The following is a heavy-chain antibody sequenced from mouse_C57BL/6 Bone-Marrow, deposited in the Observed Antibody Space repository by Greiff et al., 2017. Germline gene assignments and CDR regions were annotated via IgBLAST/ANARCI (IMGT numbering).Heavy chain of an antibody. Sequence: QVQLQQPGAELVRPGTSVKLSCKASGYTFTSYWMHWVKQRPGQGLEWIGVIDPSDSYTNYNQKFKGKATLTVDTSSSTAYMQLSSLPSEDSAVYYCARELIYYDYVAWFAYWGQGTLVTVSA. CDR3: ARELIYYDYVAWFAY. V-gene: IGHV1-59*01. CDR1: GYTFTSYW. D-gene: IGHD2-4*01. CDR2: IDPSDSYT. J-gene: IGHJ3*01.